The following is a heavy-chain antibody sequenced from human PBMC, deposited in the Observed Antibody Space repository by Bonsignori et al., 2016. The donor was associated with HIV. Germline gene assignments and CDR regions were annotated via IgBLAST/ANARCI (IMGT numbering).Heavy chain of an antibody. CDR3: ARGFTTNQFDGGVFSSWNAYDV. CDR1: GGPMNSGNYY. V-gene: IGHV4-61*09. Sequence: QVQLQESGPGLVKPSETLSLTCTVSGGPMNSGNYYWSWIRQPAGKGPEWIGQIYKSGSTNYDPSLNNRITLSLDTSKNEFSLKLRSVTAADTAVYYCARGFTTNQFDGGVFSSWNAYDVWGQGTMVTVSS. J-gene: IGHJ3*01. CDR2: IYKSGST. D-gene: IGHD2-8*02.